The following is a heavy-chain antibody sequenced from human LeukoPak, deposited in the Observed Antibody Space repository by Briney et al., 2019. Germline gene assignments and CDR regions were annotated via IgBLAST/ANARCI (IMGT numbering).Heavy chain of an antibody. CDR1: GGSISSGSYY. J-gene: IGHJ4*02. CDR3: ARTDYPVYFDY. V-gene: IGHV4-61*02. CDR2: IYTSGST. D-gene: IGHD4-11*01. Sequence: KASQTLSLTCTVSGGSISSGSYYWSWIRQPAGKGLEWIGRIYTSGSTNYNPSLKSRVTISVDTSKSQFSLKLSSVTAADTAVYYCARTDYPVYFDYWGQGTLVTVSS.